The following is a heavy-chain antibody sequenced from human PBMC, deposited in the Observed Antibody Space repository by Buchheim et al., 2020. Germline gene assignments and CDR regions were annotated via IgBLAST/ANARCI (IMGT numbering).Heavy chain of an antibody. Sequence: QVQLVQSGAEVKKPGASVKVSCKASGYTFTGYYMHWVRQAPGQGLEWMGWINPNSGGTNYAQKFQGWVTMTRDTSLSPAYMELSRLRSDDTAVYYCATARGAYCGGDCSSGYYYGMDVWGQGTT. V-gene: IGHV1-2*04. J-gene: IGHJ6*02. CDR2: INPNSGGT. CDR1: GYTFTGYY. CDR3: ATARGAYCGGDCSSGYYYGMDV. D-gene: IGHD2-21*01.